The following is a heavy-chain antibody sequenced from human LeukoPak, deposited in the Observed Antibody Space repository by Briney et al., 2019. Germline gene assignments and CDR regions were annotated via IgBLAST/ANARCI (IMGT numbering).Heavy chain of an antibody. CDR1: GFTVSSIY. V-gene: IGHV3-53*01. D-gene: IGHD1-1*01. Sequence: GGSLRLSCAASGFTVSSIYMSWVRQAPGKGLEWVSIIYRGGSTYYADSVKGRFAVSRDNSKNTLYLQMNSLRAEDTAVYYCAKQSTGLMGYWGQGTLVTVSS. CDR3: AKQSTGLMGY. CDR2: IYRGGST. J-gene: IGHJ4*02.